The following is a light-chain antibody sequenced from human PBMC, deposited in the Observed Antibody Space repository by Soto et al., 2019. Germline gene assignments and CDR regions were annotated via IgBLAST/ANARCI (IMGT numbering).Light chain of an antibody. Sequence: QSVLTQPPSVSGAPGQRVTISCTGSSSNIEAGYDVHWYQQLPGAAPKLLIYGSTNRPSGVPDRFSGSKSGTSASLAITGLQAEDEADYYCQSYDSSLYVVFGGGTKLTVL. V-gene: IGLV1-40*01. CDR3: QSYDSSLYVV. J-gene: IGLJ2*01. CDR2: GST. CDR1: SSNIEAGYD.